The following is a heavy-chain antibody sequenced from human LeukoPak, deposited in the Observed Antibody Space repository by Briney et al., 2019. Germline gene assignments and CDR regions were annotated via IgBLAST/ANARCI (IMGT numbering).Heavy chain of an antibody. Sequence: ASVKVSCKASGYTFTGYYMHWVRQAPRQGLEWMGWINPNSGGTNYAQKFQGRVTMTRDTSISTAYMELSRLRSDDTAVYYCARDSGLDIVVVPAAIQMDVWGKGTTVTVSS. CDR3: ARDSGLDIVVVPAAIQMDV. CDR2: INPNSGGT. J-gene: IGHJ6*04. CDR1: GYTFTGYY. D-gene: IGHD2-2*02. V-gene: IGHV1-2*02.